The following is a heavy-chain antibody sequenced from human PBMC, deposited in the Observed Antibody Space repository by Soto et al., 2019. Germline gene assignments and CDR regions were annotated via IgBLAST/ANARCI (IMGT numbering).Heavy chain of an antibody. D-gene: IGHD1-1*01. J-gene: IGHJ3*02. CDR1: GGSISSGGYY. CDR3: ARDRFVQLERCKILVGAFDI. CDR2: IYYSGST. V-gene: IGHV4-31*03. Sequence: PSETLSLTCTVSGGSISSGGYYWSWIRQHPGKGLEWIGYIYYSGSTYYNPSLKSRVTISVDTSKNQFSLKLSSVTAADTAVYYCARDRFVQLERCKILVGAFDIWGQGTMVTVSS.